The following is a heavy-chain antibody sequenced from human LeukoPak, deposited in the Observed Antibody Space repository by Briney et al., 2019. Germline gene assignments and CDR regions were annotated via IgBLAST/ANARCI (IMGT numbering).Heavy chain of an antibody. D-gene: IGHD1-26*01. CDR3: ARDLIVGANHDAFDI. CDR2: IYSGGST. J-gene: IGHJ3*02. V-gene: IGHV3-53*01. Sequence: GGSLRLSCAASGFTFSYYAMSWARQAPGKGLEWVSLIYSGGSTYYADSVKGRFTISRDNSKNTLYLQMNSLRAEDTAVYYCARDLIVGANHDAFDIWGQGTMVTVSS. CDR1: GFTFSYYA.